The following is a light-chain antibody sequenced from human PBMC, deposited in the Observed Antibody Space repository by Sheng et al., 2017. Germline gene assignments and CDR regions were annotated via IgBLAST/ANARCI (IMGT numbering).Light chain of an antibody. V-gene: IGLV4-69*01. CDR1: SGHSTYS. CDR3: QAWDTGIQV. Sequence: QLVLTQSPSASASLGASVKVTCTLSSGHSTYSIAWHQLLPKKGPRYLMKVNSDGTHRKGNGIPDRFSGSSSGAERFLTISSLQSEDEADYYCQAWDTGIQVFGGGTKLTVL. CDR2: VNSDGTH. J-gene: IGLJ3*02.